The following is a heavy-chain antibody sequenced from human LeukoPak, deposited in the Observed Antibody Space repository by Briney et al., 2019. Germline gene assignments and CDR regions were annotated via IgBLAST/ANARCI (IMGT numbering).Heavy chain of an antibody. D-gene: IGHD3-10*01. CDR1: GFTFSRYA. CDR2: ISGSGGST. J-gene: IGHJ4*02. Sequence: GGSLRLSCAASGFTFSRYAMSWVRQAPGKGLERVSAISGSGGSTYYADSVKGRFTISRDNSKNTLYLQMNSLRAEDTAVYYCAKSATMVRGPFDYWGQGILVTVSS. V-gene: IGHV3-23*01. CDR3: AKSATMVRGPFDY.